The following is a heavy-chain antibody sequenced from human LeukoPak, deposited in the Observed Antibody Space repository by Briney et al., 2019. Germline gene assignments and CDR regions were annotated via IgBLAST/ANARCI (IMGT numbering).Heavy chain of an antibody. CDR1: GYTFTRFG. J-gene: IGHJ4*02. D-gene: IGHD3-16*01. CDR2: ISAYNGNT. Sequence: ASVKVSCKASGYTFTRFGVSWVRQAPEQGLEWMGWISAYNGNTKHAQKVQGRVTMTTEESTSTAYMELRSLRSDDTAVYYCARVLGVIDGGYYFDYWGQGTLVTVSS. V-gene: IGHV1-18*01. CDR3: ARVLGVIDGGYYFDY.